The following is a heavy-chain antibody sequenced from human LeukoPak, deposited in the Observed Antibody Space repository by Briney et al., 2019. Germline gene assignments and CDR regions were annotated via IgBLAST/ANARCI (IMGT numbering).Heavy chain of an antibody. CDR3: ARLYCSGGSCYDY. Sequence: PGGSLRLSCAASGFTFSSYSMNRVRQAPGKGLEWVSSISSSSSYIYYADSVKGRFTISRDNAKNSLYLQMNSLRAEDTAVYYCARLYCSGGSCYDYWGQGTLVTVSS. D-gene: IGHD2-15*01. J-gene: IGHJ4*02. V-gene: IGHV3-21*01. CDR1: GFTFSSYS. CDR2: ISSSSSYI.